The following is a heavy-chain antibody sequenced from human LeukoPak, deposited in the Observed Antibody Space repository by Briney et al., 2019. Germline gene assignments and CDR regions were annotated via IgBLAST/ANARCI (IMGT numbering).Heavy chain of an antibody. J-gene: IGHJ4*02. V-gene: IGHV1-46*01. CDR1: GYTFTSYY. CDR2: INPSGGST. CDR3: ARAYYYDSSGYYSLGDY. D-gene: IGHD3-22*01. Sequence: ASVSVSCKASGYTFTSYYMHWVRQAPGQGLEWMGIINPSGGSTSYAQKFQGRVTMTRDTSTSTVYMELSSLRSEDTAVYYCARAYYYDSSGYYSLGDYWGEGTLASVSS.